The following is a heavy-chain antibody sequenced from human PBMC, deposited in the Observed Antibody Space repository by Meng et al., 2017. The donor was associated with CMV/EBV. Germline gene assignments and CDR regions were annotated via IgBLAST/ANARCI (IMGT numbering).Heavy chain of an antibody. Sequence: GGSLRLSCAASGFTFSSYWMSWVRQAPGKGLEWVANIKQDGSEKYYVDSVKGRFTISRDNAKNSLYLQMNSLRAEDTAEYYCARERGRMIVVARGFDAFDIWGQGTMVTVSS. CDR1: GFTFSSYW. CDR3: ARERGRMIVVARGFDAFDI. D-gene: IGHD3-22*01. V-gene: IGHV3-7*01. CDR2: IKQDGSEK. J-gene: IGHJ3*02.